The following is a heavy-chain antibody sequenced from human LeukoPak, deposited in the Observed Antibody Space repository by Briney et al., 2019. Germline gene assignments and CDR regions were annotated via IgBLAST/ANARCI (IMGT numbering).Heavy chain of an antibody. CDR1: GFTFSSYS. J-gene: IGHJ4*02. Sequence: PGGSLRLSCAASGFTFSSYSMNWVRQAPGKGLEWVSSISSSSSYIYYADSVKGRFTISRDNAKNSLYLQMNSLRAEDTAVYYCASGGGSGSYATINWGQGTLVTVSS. CDR2: ISSSSSYI. CDR3: ASGGGSGSYATIN. V-gene: IGHV3-21*01. D-gene: IGHD3-10*01.